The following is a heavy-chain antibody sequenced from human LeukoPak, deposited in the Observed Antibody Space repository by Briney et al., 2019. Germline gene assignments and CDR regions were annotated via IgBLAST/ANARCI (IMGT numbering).Heavy chain of an antibody. Sequence: GGSLRLSCAASGFTFSSYGMHWVRQAPGKGLEWVAVISYDGSNKYYADSVKGRFTISRDNSKKTPYLQMNSLNSEDTAVYYCASAAATMTNLRLVDYWGQGTLVTVSS. CDR2: ISYDGSNK. D-gene: IGHD4-17*01. V-gene: IGHV3-30*03. J-gene: IGHJ4*02. CDR3: ASAAATMTNLRLVDY. CDR1: GFTFSSYG.